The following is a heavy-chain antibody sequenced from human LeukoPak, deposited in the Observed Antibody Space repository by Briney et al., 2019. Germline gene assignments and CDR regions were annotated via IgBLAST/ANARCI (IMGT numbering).Heavy chain of an antibody. CDR3: ARNGPAAILRVGYYYMDV. J-gene: IGHJ6*03. CDR1: GFTFSSYW. Sequence: GGSLRLSCAASGFTFSSYWMSWVRQAPGKGLEWVANIKQDGSEKYYVDSVKGRFTISRDNAKNSLYLQMNSLRAEDTAVYYCARNGPAAILRVGYYYMDVWGKGTTVTVSS. D-gene: IGHD2-2*01. V-gene: IGHV3-7*01. CDR2: IKQDGSEK.